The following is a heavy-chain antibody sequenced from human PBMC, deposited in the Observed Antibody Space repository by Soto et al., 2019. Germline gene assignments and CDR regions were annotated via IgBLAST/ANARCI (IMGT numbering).Heavy chain of an antibody. J-gene: IGHJ6*02. D-gene: IGHD2-2*01. CDR2: IYHGDSDN. CDR1: GFNLPSYC. V-gene: IGHV5-51*01. CDR3: ARRRYCSSTSCYWGFDYGMDV. Sequence: GESLKITCRGSGFNLPSYCIGWVRQSPRKGLGWMGIIYHGDSDNRYSPSFQGQVTITADKSISSAYLQWISLKASDTAMYYCARRRYCSSTSCYWGFDYGMDVWGQGTTVSVSS.